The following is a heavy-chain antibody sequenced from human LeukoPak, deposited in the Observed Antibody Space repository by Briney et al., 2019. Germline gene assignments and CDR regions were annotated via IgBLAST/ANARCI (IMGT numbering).Heavy chain of an antibody. CDR3: ATHSSAYYYVNPLWQH. D-gene: IGHD3-22*01. CDR2: IYYSGST. J-gene: IGHJ1*01. CDR1: GGSISSYY. V-gene: IGHV4-59*01. Sequence: SETLSLTCTVSGGSISSYYWSWIRQPPGKGLEWIGYIYYSGSTNYNPSLKSRVTISVDTSKNQFSLKLSSVTAEDTAVYYCATHSSAYYYVNPLWQHWGQGTLVTVSS.